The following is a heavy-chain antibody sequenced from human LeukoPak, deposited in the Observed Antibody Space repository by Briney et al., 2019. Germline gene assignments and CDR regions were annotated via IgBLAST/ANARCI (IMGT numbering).Heavy chain of an antibody. CDR1: GGSISSYY. D-gene: IGHD6-13*01. J-gene: IGHJ6*02. Sequence: KSSETLSLTCTVSGGSISSYYWSWIRQPPGKGPEWIGYIYYSGSTNYNPSLKSRVTISVDTSKNQFSLKLSSVTAADTAVYYCARDVGIAAAGTYYYGMDVWGQGTTVTVSS. CDR2: IYYSGST. CDR3: ARDVGIAAAGTYYYGMDV. V-gene: IGHV4-59*01.